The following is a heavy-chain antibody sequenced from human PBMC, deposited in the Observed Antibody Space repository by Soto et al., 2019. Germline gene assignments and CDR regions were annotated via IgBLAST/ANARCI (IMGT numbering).Heavy chain of an antibody. CDR1: GFTFSSYS. Sequence: PGGSLRLSCAASGFTFSSYSMNWVRQAPGKGPEWVSYISSSSSTIYYADSVKGRFTISRDNAKNSLYMQMNSPRDEDTAVYYCARDKVVGWELPPGLYGMDVWGQGTTVTVSS. CDR2: ISSSSSTI. CDR3: ARDKVVGWELPPGLYGMDV. D-gene: IGHD1-26*01. V-gene: IGHV3-48*02. J-gene: IGHJ6*02.